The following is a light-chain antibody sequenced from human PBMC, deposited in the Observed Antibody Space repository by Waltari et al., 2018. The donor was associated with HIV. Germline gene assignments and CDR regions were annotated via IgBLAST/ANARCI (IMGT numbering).Light chain of an antibody. CDR3: SSWDSSLTTWL. CDR1: GNNVGKQG. J-gene: IGLJ2*01. CDR2: RNS. V-gene: IGLV10-54*01. Sequence: QAGLTQPPSVSGGLRQTATLTCVGDGNNVGKQGASCLQHHQAHPPTLVSYRNSTRPSGVSERFSASRSGDTASLTITGLQPEDEATYSCSSWDSSLTTWLFGGGTELTVL.